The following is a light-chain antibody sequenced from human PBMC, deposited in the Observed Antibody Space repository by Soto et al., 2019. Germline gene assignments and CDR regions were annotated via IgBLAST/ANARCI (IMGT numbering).Light chain of an antibody. CDR1: SSDVGTYHL. CDR3: CSYAGSSTDV. V-gene: IGLV2-23*02. Sequence: QSALTQPASVSGSPGQSITISCTGTSSDVGTYHLVSWYQQHPGKAPKLMIYEVSKRPSGVSDRFSGSKSGSTASLTISGLQAEDETDYYCCSYAGSSTDVCGTGTKLTVL. CDR2: EVS. J-gene: IGLJ1*01.